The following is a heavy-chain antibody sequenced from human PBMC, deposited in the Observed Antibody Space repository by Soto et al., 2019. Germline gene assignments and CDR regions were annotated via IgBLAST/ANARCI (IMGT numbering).Heavy chain of an antibody. CDR2: TSYDGSNK. J-gene: IGHJ4*02. Sequence: QVQLVESGGGVVQPGTSLRLSCVGSGFTFRSYVIHWVRQAPGKGLEWVALTSYDGSNKYYDDSVKGRFTISRDNSRNTVELQMENLRLEDTAIYYCARWGTTGGLDVWGQGTLVSVSS. D-gene: IGHD3-16*01. V-gene: IGHV3-30*19. CDR3: ARWGTTGGLDV. CDR1: GFTFRSYV.